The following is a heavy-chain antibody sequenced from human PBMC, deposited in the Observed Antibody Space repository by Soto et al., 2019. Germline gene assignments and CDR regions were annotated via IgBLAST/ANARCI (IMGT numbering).Heavy chain of an antibody. V-gene: IGHV1-8*01. CDR3: ARVPRTRYYDILTGYSHPYYFDY. Sequence: GASVKVSCKASGYTFTSYDINWVRQATGQGLEWMGWMNPNGGNTRYAQKFQGRVTMTRDTSTSTAYMELSSLRSEDTAVYYCARVPRTRYYDILTGYSHPYYFDYWGQGTLVTVSS. D-gene: IGHD3-9*01. J-gene: IGHJ4*02. CDR1: GYTFTSYD. CDR2: MNPNGGNT.